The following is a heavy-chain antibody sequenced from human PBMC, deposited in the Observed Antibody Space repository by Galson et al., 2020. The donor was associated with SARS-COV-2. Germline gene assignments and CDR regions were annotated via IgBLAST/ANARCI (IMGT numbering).Heavy chain of an antibody. Sequence: GGSLRLSCAASGFTFSSYSMNWVRQAPGKGLEWVSSISSSSSYIYYADSVKGRFTISRDNAKNSLYLQMNSLRAEDTAVYYCARDQLPPDTAMVSDGMDVWGQGTTVTVSS. V-gene: IGHV3-21*01. CDR2: ISSSSSYI. CDR1: GFTFSSYS. D-gene: IGHD5-18*01. J-gene: IGHJ6*02. CDR3: ARDQLPPDTAMVSDGMDV.